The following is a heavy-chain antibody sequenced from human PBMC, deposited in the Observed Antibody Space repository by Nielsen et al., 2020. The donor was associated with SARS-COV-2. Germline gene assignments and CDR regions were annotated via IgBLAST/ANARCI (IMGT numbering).Heavy chain of an antibody. V-gene: IGHV3-30*18. D-gene: IGHD2-15*01. Sequence: GGSLRLSCAASGFTFSTYGMHWVRQAPGKGLEWVAAISYDGSNKYYVDSVKGRFTISRDNSKNTLYLQMSSLREEDTAVYYCAKDWAAIVVVPSGGVDYWGQGIRVTVSS. CDR1: GFTFSTYG. CDR2: ISYDGSNK. CDR3: AKDWAAIVVVPSGGVDY. J-gene: IGHJ4*02.